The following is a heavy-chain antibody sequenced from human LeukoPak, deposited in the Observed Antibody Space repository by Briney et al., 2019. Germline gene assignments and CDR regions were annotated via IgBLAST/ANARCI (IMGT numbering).Heavy chain of an antibody. CDR2: ISSSGSTI. J-gene: IGHJ6*03. D-gene: IGHD6-6*01. CDR3: ARGVAAHSAYYYYMDV. Sequence: GGSLRLSCAASGFTFSDYYMSWIRQAPGKGLEWVSYISSSGSTIYYADSVKGRFTISRDNAKNSLYLQMNSLRAEDTAVYYCARGVAAHSAYYYYMDVWGKGTTVTVSS. CDR1: GFTFSDYY. V-gene: IGHV3-11*04.